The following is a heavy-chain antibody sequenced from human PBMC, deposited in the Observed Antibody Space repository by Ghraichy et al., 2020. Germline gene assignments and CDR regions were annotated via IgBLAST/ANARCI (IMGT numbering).Heavy chain of an antibody. CDR2: TYYRSKWYN. CDR1: GDSVSSNSAA. V-gene: IGHV6-1*01. Sequence: QTLSLTCAISGDSVSSNSAAWNWIRQSPSRGLEWLGRTYYRSKWYNDYAVSVKSRITINPDTSKNQFSLQLNSVTPEDTAVYYCARDIVVVPAAVRHYGMDVWGQGTTVTVSS. D-gene: IGHD2-2*01. CDR3: ARDIVVVPAAVRHYGMDV. J-gene: IGHJ6*02.